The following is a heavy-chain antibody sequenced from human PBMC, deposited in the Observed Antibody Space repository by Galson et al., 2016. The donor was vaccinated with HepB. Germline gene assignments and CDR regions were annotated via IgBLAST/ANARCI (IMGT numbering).Heavy chain of an antibody. V-gene: IGHV1-46*01. CDR3: AKDVLRGSDYTVG. CDR1: GYTFTSYY. J-gene: IGHJ4*02. D-gene: IGHD3-16*01. CDR2: INPSGGST. Sequence: SCKASGYTFTSYYMHWVRQAPGQGLEWMGIINPSGGSTSYAQKFQGRVTMTRDTSTSTVYMELSSLRSEDTAVYYCAKDVLRGSDYTVGWGQGTLVTVSS.